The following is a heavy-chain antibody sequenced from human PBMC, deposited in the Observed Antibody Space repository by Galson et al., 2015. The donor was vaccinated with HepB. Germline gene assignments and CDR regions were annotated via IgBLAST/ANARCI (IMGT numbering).Heavy chain of an antibody. CDR2: ISSNGGYT. D-gene: IGHD3-3*01. CDR3: ARGILYYELLN. CDR1: EVTFSDYF. V-gene: IGHV3-11*06. J-gene: IGHJ4*03. Sequence: SLRLSCAASEVTFSDYFINWVRQAPGKGLEWVSYISSNGGYTNYADSVKGRFTVSRDNANNSLVLQVNSLRDEDTAVYYCARGILYYELLNWSQGTLVSVSS.